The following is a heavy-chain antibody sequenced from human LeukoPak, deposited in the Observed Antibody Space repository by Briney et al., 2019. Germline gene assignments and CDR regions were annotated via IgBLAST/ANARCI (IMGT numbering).Heavy chain of an antibody. CDR2: IHYSGST. J-gene: IGHJ4*02. CDR3: ARDGVAGGFAY. V-gene: IGHV4-59*01. CDR1: GGSICSYY. D-gene: IGHD6-19*01. Sequence: SETLSLTCAVSGGSICSYYWNWIRQAPGKGREWIGYIHYSGSTNHNSSLKSRVTMSVDTSRNQYSLKLSSVTAADTAVYYCARDGVAGGFAYWGQGPLVTVSS.